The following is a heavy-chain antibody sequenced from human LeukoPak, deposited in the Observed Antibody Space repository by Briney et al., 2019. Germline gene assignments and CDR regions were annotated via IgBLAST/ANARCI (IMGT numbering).Heavy chain of an antibody. CDR3: ARDFPYFYGSGIYYYYMDV. J-gene: IGHJ6*03. CDR2: INPNSGDT. Sequence: GASVKVSCKASGYTLSGYYMHWVRQAPGQGPEWMGWINPNSGDTYYAPKFQGRVIMTRDTSISTVYMEVTRLRSDDTAVYYCARDFPYFYGSGIYYYYMDVWGTGTTVTISS. CDR1: GYTLSGYY. V-gene: IGHV1-2*02. D-gene: IGHD3-10*01.